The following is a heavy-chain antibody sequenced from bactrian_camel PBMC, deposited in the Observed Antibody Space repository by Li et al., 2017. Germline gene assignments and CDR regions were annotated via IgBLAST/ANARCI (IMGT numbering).Heavy chain of an antibody. D-gene: IGHD2*01. Sequence: VQLVESGGGSVQAGGSLNLSCSASGYTVSRHCLGWFRQAPGKEREQVATLTVDGKTNYADSVKGRFTMSRDNDWRTVYLQMNGLTPEDTAMYYCSINVHAPRVVPGIACAPQEYWGQGTQVTVS. CDR3: SINVHAPRVVPGIACAPQEY. CDR1: GYTVSRHC. V-gene: IGHV3S53*01. J-gene: IGHJ4*01. CDR2: LTVDGKT.